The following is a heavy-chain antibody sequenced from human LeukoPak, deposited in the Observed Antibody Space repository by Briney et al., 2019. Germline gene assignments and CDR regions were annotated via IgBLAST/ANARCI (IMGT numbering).Heavy chain of an antibody. CDR2: IYYSGST. Sequence: SETLSLTCTVSGGSISSSSYYWGWIRQPPGKGLEWIGSIYYSGSTYYNPSLKSRVTISVDTSKNQFSLKLSSVTAADTAVYYCARHVTAEAYNWFDPWGQGTLVTVSS. J-gene: IGHJ5*02. D-gene: IGHD6-19*01. V-gene: IGHV4-39*01. CDR1: GGSISSSSYY. CDR3: ARHVTAEAYNWFDP.